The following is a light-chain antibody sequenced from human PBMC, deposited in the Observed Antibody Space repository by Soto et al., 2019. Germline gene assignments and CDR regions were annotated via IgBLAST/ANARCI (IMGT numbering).Light chain of an antibody. V-gene: IGLV2-14*01. CDR2: EVT. CDR3: SSYTTSSTVV. J-gene: IGLJ3*02. CDR1: SSDIGPYNY. Sequence: QSALTQPASVSGSPGQSINISCTGTSSDIGPYNYVSWYQQHPGKAPKLIIYEVTNRPSGVSHRFSGSKSGTTASLTISGLQTEDEAHFYCSSYTTSSTVVFGGGTKLTVL.